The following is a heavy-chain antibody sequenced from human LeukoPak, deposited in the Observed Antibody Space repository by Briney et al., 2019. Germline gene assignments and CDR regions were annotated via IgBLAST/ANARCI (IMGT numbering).Heavy chain of an antibody. CDR2: VSSDGNSM. V-gene: IGHV3-23*01. CDR3: ATDREGDPSAYYLV. Sequence: PTGGSLRLSCAASGFTFSSYAMNWVRQAPGKGLEWVSGVSSDGNSMVYADAVRGRFTISRDNSKNTLFLQMNSLRAEDSAVYYCATDREGDPSAYYLVGGQGTLITVSS. D-gene: IGHD3-22*01. J-gene: IGHJ4*02. CDR1: GFTFSSYA.